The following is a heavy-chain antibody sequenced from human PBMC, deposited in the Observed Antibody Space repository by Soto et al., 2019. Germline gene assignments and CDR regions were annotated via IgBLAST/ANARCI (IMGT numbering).Heavy chain of an antibody. CDR2: FDPEDGET. CDR3: ATVAHYYYDSSGLAAWFDP. Sequence: ASVKVSCKVSGYTPTELSMHWVRQAPGKGLEWMGGFDPEDGETIYAQKFQGRVTMTEDTSTDTAYMELSSLRSEDTAVYYCATVAHYYYDSSGLAAWFDPWGQGTLVTVSS. D-gene: IGHD3-22*01. J-gene: IGHJ5*02. CDR1: GYTPTELS. V-gene: IGHV1-24*01.